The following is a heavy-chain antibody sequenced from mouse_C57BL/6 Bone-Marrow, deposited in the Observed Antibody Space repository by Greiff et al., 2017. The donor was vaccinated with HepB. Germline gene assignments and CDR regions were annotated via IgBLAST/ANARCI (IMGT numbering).Heavy chain of an antibody. CDR3: ARRGGNSALFDY. D-gene: IGHD2-1*01. J-gene: IGHJ3*01. CDR2: IYPGSGST. Sequence: QVQLQQSGAELVKPGASVKMSCKASGYTFTSYWITWVKQRPGQGLEWIGDIYPGSGSTNYNEKFKSKATLTVDTSSSTAYMQLSSLTSEDSAVYYCARRGGNSALFDYWGQGTLVTVSA. CDR1: GYTFTSYW. V-gene: IGHV1-55*01.